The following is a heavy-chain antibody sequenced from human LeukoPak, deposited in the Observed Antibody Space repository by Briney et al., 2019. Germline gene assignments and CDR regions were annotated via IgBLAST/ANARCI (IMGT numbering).Heavy chain of an antibody. Sequence: PGGSLRLSCAASGFTFSSYGMHWVRQAPGKGLEWVAVISYDGSNKYYADSVKGRFTISRDNSKNTLYLQMNSLRAEDTAAYYCAKGLATSDDYWGQGTLVTVSS. CDR2: ISYDGSNK. J-gene: IGHJ4*02. V-gene: IGHV3-30*18. CDR3: AKGLATSDDY. D-gene: IGHD5-12*01. CDR1: GFTFSSYG.